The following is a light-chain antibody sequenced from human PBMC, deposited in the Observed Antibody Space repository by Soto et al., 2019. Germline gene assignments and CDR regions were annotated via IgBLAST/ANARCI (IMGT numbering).Light chain of an antibody. CDR2: GAS. V-gene: IGKV3-15*01. Sequence: EIVMTQSPATLSVSPGERVTLSCRASQSVSSSLAWYQQKPGQAPRLLIYGASTRATGIPARLSGSGSGTEFTLTISSLQSEDFAVYYCQQYNNWPPFTFGPGTKGDIK. J-gene: IGKJ3*01. CDR3: QQYNNWPPFT. CDR1: QSVSSS.